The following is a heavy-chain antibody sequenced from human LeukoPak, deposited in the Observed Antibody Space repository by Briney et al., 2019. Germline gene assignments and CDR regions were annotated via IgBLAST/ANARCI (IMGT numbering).Heavy chain of an antibody. CDR1: GYTFTGYY. V-gene: IGHV1-2*02. CDR2: INPNSGGT. J-gene: IGHJ4*02. CDR3: ASTPYSSGWVFDY. D-gene: IGHD6-19*01. Sequence: VKVSCRASGYTFTGYYMHWVRQAPGHGLEWMGWINPNSGGTNYAQKFQGRVTMTRDTSISTAYMELSRLRSDDTAVYYCASTPYSSGWVFDYWGQGTLVTVSS.